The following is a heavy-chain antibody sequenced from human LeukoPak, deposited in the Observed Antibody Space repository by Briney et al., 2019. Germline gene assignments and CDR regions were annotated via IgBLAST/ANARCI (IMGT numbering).Heavy chain of an antibody. CDR3: GYYNSGSYSTPDS. CDR1: GFTVSRNY. D-gene: IGHD3-10*01. Sequence: PGGSLRLSCAASGFTVSRNYMSWVRQAPGKGLEWVSVIYSGGRTYYADSVKGRFTISRDNSKNTLYLQMNRLRAEDTAVYYCGYYNSGSYSTPDSWGQGTQVTVSS. J-gene: IGHJ5*01. V-gene: IGHV3-66*01. CDR2: IYSGGRT.